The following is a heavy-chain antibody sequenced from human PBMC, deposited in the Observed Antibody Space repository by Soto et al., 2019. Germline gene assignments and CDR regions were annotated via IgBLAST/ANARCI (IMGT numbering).Heavy chain of an antibody. V-gene: IGHV3-23*01. CDR2: ITDSGGRT. Sequence: EVQLLESGGGLVQPGGSLRLSCAASGFTFSSYAVSWVRRAPGKGLEWLSVITDSGGRTYYAESAKGRFTISRDNSKNTLYLQMNSLTAEDTAVYYCAKEALGAAAKGRSPHFDYWGQGTQVTVSS. D-gene: IGHD6-25*01. J-gene: IGHJ4*02. CDR1: GFTFSSYA. CDR3: AKEALGAAAKGRSPHFDY.